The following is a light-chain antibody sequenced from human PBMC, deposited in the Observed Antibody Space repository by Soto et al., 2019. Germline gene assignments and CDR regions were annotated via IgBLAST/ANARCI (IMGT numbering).Light chain of an antibody. CDR3: EAWDDSLDGPV. V-gene: IGLV1-36*01. CDR2: YDD. CDR1: NSNIGNNA. Sequence: QPVLTQPPSVSEAPGQKVTISCSGSNSNIGNNAVNWYQQFPGKAPKLLIYYDDLLTLGVSDRFSGSKSGTSGSLAISGLLSEDEATYYCEAWDDSLDGPVFGGGTKVTVL. J-gene: IGLJ3*02.